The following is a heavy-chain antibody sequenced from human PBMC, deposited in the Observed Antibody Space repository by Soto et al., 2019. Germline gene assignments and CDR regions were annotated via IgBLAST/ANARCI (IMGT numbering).Heavy chain of an antibody. D-gene: IGHD4-17*01. CDR2: INTGNGNT. J-gene: IGHJ5*02. CDR1: GYTFKSYA. CDR3: ARGIKYGDYSRWFDP. V-gene: IGHV1-3*04. Sequence: GASVKVSCKASGYTFKSYAMHWVRQAPGQRLEWMGWINTGNGNTKYSQKLQGRVTITRDTSASTGYMELSSLRSEDTAVYYCARGIKYGDYSRWFDPWGPGTLVTVSS.